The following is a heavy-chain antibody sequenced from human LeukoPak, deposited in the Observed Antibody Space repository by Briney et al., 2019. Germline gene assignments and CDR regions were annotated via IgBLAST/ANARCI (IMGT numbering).Heavy chain of an antibody. CDR2: IYDSETT. D-gene: IGHD6-19*01. CDR3: ATAVAGTHAFDI. V-gene: IGHV4-59*01. J-gene: IGHJ3*02. Sequence: SETLSLTCTVSGASISTYYWSWIRQSPGKGLEWIGYIYDSETTNYNPSLKSRVTISADTSKNQFSLKLRSVTAADTAVYYCATAVAGTHAFDIWGQGTMVTVSS. CDR1: GASISTYY.